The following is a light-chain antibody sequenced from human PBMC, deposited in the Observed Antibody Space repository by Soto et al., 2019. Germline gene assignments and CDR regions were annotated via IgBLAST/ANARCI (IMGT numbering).Light chain of an antibody. V-gene: IGKV1-5*03. CDR1: QSISSW. CDR3: QQYSNYSWT. CDR2: KAS. J-gene: IGKJ1*01. Sequence: DIQMTQSPSTLSASVGDRVTITCRASQSISSWLAWYQQKPGKAPKLLIYKASNLESGVPSRFSGSGSGTEFTLTISSLQPDDFATYYCQQYSNYSWTFGQGTQVEIK.